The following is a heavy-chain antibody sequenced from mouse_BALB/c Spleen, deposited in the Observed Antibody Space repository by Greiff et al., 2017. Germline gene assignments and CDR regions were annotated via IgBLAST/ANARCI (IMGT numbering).Heavy chain of an antibody. CDR1: GFSLTSYG. V-gene: IGHV2-9*02. CDR3: AREGARYFDV. CDR2: ICAGGST. J-gene: IGHJ1*01. Sequence: VQLVESGPGLVAPSQSVSITCTVSGFSLTSYGVHWVRQPPGKGLEWLGVICAGGSTNYNSALMSRLGINKDNSKGQVFLKMNSLQTDDTAMYYCAREGARYFDVWGEGTTVTVSS.